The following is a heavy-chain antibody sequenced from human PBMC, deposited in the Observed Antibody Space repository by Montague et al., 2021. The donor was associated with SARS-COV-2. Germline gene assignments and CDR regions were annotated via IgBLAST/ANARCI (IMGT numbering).Heavy chain of an antibody. CDR2: IWYDGSNK. D-gene: IGHD5-18*01. CDR1: GFTFSSYG. Sequence: SLRLSCAASGFTFSSYGMHWVRQAPGKGLEWVAVIWYDGSNKYYADSAKGRFTISRDNSKNTLYLQMNSLRAEDTAMYYCASQLVPRWYAFDIWGQGTMVTVSS. CDR3: ASQLVPRWYAFDI. V-gene: IGHV3-33*01. J-gene: IGHJ3*02.